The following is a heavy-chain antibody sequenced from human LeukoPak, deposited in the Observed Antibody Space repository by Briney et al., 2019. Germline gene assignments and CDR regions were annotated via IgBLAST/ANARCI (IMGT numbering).Heavy chain of an antibody. D-gene: IGHD6-13*01. CDR1: RFTFSSYW. Sequence: GGSLRLSCAASRFTFSSYWMHWVRQAPGKELVWVSRINSDGSSTSYADSVKGRFTISRDNAKNTLYLQMNSLRAEDTAVYYCARVVSSSWYERDAFDIWGQGTMVTVSS. J-gene: IGHJ3*02. CDR3: ARVVSSSWYERDAFDI. CDR2: INSDGSST. V-gene: IGHV3-74*01.